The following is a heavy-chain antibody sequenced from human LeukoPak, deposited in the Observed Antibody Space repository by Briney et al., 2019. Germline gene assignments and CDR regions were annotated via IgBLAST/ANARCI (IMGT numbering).Heavy chain of an antibody. J-gene: IGHJ4*02. CDR1: GGSISSSSYY. V-gene: IGHV4-39*01. CDR2: IYYSGST. Sequence: SETLSLTCTVSGGSISSSSYYWGWIRQPPGKGLEWIGSIYYSGSTYYNPSLKSRVTISVDTSKNQFSLKLSSVTAADTAVYYCARHAGYDFLPGYLRPYYFDYWGQGPLVTVSS. D-gene: IGHD3-9*01. CDR3: ARHAGYDFLPGYLRPYYFDY.